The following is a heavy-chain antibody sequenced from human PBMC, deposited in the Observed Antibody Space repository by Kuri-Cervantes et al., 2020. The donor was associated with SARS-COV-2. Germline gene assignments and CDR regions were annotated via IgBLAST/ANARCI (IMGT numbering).Heavy chain of an antibody. D-gene: IGHD5-18*01. V-gene: IGHV4-39*01. CDR1: GGSISSSSYY. Sequence: SETLSLTCTVSGGSISSSSYYWGWIRQPPGKGLEWIGSIYYSGSTYYNPPLKSRVTISVDTSKNQFSLKLSSVTAADTAVYYCARRTLDTAMVRGVRAPNDAFDIWGQGTMVTVSS. J-gene: IGHJ3*02. CDR2: IYYSGST. CDR3: ARRTLDTAMVRGVRAPNDAFDI.